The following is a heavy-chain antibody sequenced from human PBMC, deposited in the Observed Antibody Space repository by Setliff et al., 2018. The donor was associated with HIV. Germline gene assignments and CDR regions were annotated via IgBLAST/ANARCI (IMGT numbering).Heavy chain of an antibody. V-gene: IGHV4-61*09. CDR3: AREDMSHWSGFLYESSWFDT. Sequence: SETLSLPCSVSGASITSGSFYWTWIRKPAGKGLEWIGHTYTNGRLNYNPSLQSRVAISMDTSRNQFSLRLSSVTAADTAVYFCAREDMSHWSGFLYESSWFDTWGRGILV. CDR1: GASITSGSFY. J-gene: IGHJ5*02. D-gene: IGHD3-3*01. CDR2: TYTNGRL.